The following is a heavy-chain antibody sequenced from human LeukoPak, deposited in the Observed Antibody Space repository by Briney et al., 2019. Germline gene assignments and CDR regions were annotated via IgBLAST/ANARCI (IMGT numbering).Heavy chain of an antibody. V-gene: IGHV1-2*02. J-gene: IGHJ5*02. CDR3: ARRPNVLLWFGELSMPWRDTHNWFDP. D-gene: IGHD3-10*01. Sequence: ASVKVSCKASGYTFTGYYMHWVRQAPGQGLEWMGWINPNSGGTNYAQKFQGRVTMTRDTSISTAYMELSRLRSDDTAVYYCARRPNVLLWFGELSMPWRDTHNWFDPWGQGTLVTVPS. CDR1: GYTFTGYY. CDR2: INPNSGGT.